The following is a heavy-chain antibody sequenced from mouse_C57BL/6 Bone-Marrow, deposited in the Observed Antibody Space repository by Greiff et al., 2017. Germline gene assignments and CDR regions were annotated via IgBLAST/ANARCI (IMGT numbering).Heavy chain of an antibody. Sequence: QVQLQQPGAELVKPGASVKLSCKASGYTFTSYWMHWVKQRPGRGLEWIGRIDPNSGGTKYNEKFKSKATLTVDKHSSTAYMQLSSLTSEDSAVYYCARGLGYSDGYSHWYFDVWGTGTTVTVSS. D-gene: IGHD2-3*01. CDR1: GYTFTSYW. J-gene: IGHJ1*03. CDR2: IDPNSGGT. CDR3: ARGLGYSDGYSHWYFDV. V-gene: IGHV1-72*01.